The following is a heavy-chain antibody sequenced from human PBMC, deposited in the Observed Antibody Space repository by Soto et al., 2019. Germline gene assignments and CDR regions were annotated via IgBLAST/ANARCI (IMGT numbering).Heavy chain of an antibody. V-gene: IGHV3-23*01. Sequence: GGSLRLSCAASGFTFSSYAMSWVRQAPGKGLEWVSAISGSGGSTYYADFVKGRFTISRDNSKNTLYLQMNSLRAEDTAVYYCARPRRYCSSTSCSLPYYFDYWGQGTLVTVSS. J-gene: IGHJ4*02. CDR1: GFTFSSYA. D-gene: IGHD2-2*01. CDR2: ISGSGGST. CDR3: ARPRRYCSSTSCSLPYYFDY.